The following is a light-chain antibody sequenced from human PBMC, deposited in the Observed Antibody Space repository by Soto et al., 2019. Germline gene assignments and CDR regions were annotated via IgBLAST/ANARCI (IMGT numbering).Light chain of an antibody. CDR2: AAS. Sequence: DIQMTQSPSSLSASVGDTITITCRASQTISRNLNWYQQKPGKAPKLLIHAASNLHSGVPSRFSGSGSGTDFTLTISSLQPEDSATYYCQQTYSTPVTFGGGTKVESK. CDR1: QTISRN. J-gene: IGKJ4*01. V-gene: IGKV1-39*01. CDR3: QQTYSTPVT.